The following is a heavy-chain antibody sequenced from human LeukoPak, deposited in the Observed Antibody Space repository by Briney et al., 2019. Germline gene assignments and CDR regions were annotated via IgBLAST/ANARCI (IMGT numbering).Heavy chain of an antibody. CDR2: IYYSGST. Sequence: SETLSLTCTVSGGSISSYYWSWIRQPPGKGLEWIGYIYYSGSTNYNPSLKSRVTISVDTSKNQFSLKLSSVTAADTAVYYCASYDSSGYSIMTHWGQGTLVTVSS. CDR3: ASYDSSGYSIMTH. V-gene: IGHV4-59*08. J-gene: IGHJ1*01. CDR1: GGSISSYY. D-gene: IGHD3-22*01.